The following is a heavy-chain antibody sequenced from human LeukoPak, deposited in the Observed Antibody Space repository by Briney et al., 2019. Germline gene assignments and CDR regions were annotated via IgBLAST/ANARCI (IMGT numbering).Heavy chain of an antibody. V-gene: IGHV4-31*03. CDR1: GGSISSGGYY. CDR2: IYYSGST. CDR3: AVGHYYDSSGYYPY. J-gene: IGHJ4*02. D-gene: IGHD3-22*01. Sequence: SATLSLTCTVSGGSISSGGYYWSWIRQHPGKGLEWIGYIYYSGSTYYNPSLKSRVTISVDTSKNQFSLKLSSVTAADTAVYYCAVGHYYDSSGYYPYWGQGTLVTVSS.